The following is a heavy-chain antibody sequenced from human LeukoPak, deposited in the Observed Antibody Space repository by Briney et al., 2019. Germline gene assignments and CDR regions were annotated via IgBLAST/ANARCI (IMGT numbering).Heavy chain of an antibody. V-gene: IGHV5-51*01. CDR3: ARRDGSGRPLDY. Sequence: GESLKISCKGSGYSFTNYWIAWVRQMPGKGLEWMGIIYPGGSDTGYSPSFQGQVTISADKSITTAYLQWSSLRTSDTAMYYCARRDGSGRPLDYWGQGTLVTVSS. D-gene: IGHD3-10*01. CDR1: GYSFTNYW. CDR2: IYPGGSDT. J-gene: IGHJ4*02.